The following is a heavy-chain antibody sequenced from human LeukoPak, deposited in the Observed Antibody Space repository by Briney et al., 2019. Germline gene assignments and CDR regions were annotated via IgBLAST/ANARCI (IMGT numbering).Heavy chain of an antibody. CDR1: GFTFSSYG. Sequence: GESLRLSCAASGFTFSSYGMHWVRQAPGKGLEWVAVIWYDGSNKYYADSVKGRLTISRDNSKNTLYLQMDSLRAEDTAVYYCAREGYCSDTSCQTAFDYWGQGTLVTVSS. D-gene: IGHD2-2*01. J-gene: IGHJ4*02. CDR2: IWYDGSNK. V-gene: IGHV3-33*01. CDR3: AREGYCSDTSCQTAFDY.